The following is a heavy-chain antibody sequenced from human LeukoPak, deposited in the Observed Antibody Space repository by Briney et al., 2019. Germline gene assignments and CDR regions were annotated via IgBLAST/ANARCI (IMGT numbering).Heavy chain of an antibody. CDR3: ARRPGSYFKYYFDY. CDR1: GGSISSYY. CDR2: IYTSGTT. Sequence: SETLSLTCTVSGGSISSYYWSWIRQPAGKGLEWIGRIYTSGTTHYNPSLKSRVTMSVDTSKNQFSLKLSSVTAADTAVYYCARRPGSYFKYYFDYWGQGTLVTVSS. D-gene: IGHD3-10*01. J-gene: IGHJ4*02. V-gene: IGHV4-4*07.